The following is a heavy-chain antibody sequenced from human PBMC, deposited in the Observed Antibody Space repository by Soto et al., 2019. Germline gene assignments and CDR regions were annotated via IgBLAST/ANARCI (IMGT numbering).Heavy chain of an antibody. CDR3: ARMETFGSLNWFDP. J-gene: IGHJ5*02. Sequence: ASVQVSCKASGYSFTNNDVSCVGQATGQGLEWIRWMNPGSGDTGYAQKFQGRVTLIRDMSIATAYMELSILRSEDTAIYYCARMETFGSLNWFDPWGQGTIVTVSS. V-gene: IGHV1-8*01. CDR1: GYSFTNND. CDR2: MNPGSGDT. D-gene: IGHD3-16*01.